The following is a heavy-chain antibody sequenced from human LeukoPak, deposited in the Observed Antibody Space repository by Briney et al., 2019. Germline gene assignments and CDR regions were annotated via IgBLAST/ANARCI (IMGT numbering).Heavy chain of an antibody. V-gene: IGHV3-7*01. CDR2: IKQDGSEK. D-gene: IGHD3-9*01. CDR1: GFTFSSYW. CDR3: AREFETGYYLFDY. Sequence: PGGSLRLSCAASGFTFSSYWMSWVRQAPGKGLEWVANIKQDGSEKYYVDSVKGRFTISRDNAKNSLYLQMNSLRAEDTAVYYCAREFETGYYLFDYWGQGTLVTVSS. J-gene: IGHJ4*02.